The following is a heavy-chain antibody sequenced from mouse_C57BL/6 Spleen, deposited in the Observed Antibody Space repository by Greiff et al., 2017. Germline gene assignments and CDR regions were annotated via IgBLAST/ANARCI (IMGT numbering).Heavy chain of an antibody. V-gene: IGHV1-64*01. J-gene: IGHJ3*01. D-gene: IGHD2-3*01. CDR1: GYTFTSYW. CDR2: IHPNSGST. CDR3: ASYDGYSLFAY. Sequence: VQLQQPGAELVKPGASVKLSCKASGYTFTSYWMHWVKQRPGQGLEWIGMIHPNSGSTNYNEKFKSKATLTVDKSSSTAYMQLSSLTSEDSAVYYCASYDGYSLFAYWGQGTLVTVSA.